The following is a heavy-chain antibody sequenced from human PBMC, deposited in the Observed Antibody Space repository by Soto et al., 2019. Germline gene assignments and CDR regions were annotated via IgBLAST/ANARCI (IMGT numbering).Heavy chain of an antibody. CDR2: ISGSGGTT. CDR1: GFTLSDHY. CDR3: AKDSWAIFGVPAGEYYAMDV. V-gene: IGHV3-23*01. J-gene: IGHJ6*02. Sequence: LRLSCAGSGFTLSDHYIDWVRQAPGKGLEWVSAISGSGGTTYYSDSVKGRFTISRDNSKNTVYLQMNDLRVEDAAEYFCAKDSWAIFGVPAGEYYAMDVWGQGTTVTVSS. D-gene: IGHD3-3*01.